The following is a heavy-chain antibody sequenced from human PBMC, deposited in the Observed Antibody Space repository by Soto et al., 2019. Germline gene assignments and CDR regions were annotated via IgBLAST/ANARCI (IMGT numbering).Heavy chain of an antibody. D-gene: IGHD3-22*01. Sequence: SVKVSCKASGFNFRTTAVQWVRQARGQRLEWIGWIVVGSGNTNYAQKFQERVTITRDMSTSTAYTDVSSLRSEDTAVYYCAADPYYYDSSDYYSFDQWGQGTLVTVSS. CDR3: AADPYYYDSSDYYSFDQ. V-gene: IGHV1-58*01. CDR2: IVVGSGNT. J-gene: IGHJ4*02. CDR1: GFNFRTTA.